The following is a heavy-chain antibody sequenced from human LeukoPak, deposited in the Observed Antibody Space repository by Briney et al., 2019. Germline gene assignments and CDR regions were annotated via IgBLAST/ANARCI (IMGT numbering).Heavy chain of an antibody. V-gene: IGHV1-18*01. D-gene: IGHD3-16*02. CDR3: ARLRLGELSLGFDP. CDR1: GYTFANYA. Sequence: ASVKVSCKASGYTFANYAITWVRQAPGQGPEWMGWISPYNGDRRDALKFQDRVTMTTDTSTTTAYMELRSLRSDDTAVYYCARLRLGELSLGFDPWGQGTLVTVSS. CDR2: ISPYNGDR. J-gene: IGHJ5*02.